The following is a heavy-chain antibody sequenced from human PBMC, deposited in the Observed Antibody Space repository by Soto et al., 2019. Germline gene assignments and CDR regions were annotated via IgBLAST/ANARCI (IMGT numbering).Heavy chain of an antibody. D-gene: IGHD6-19*01. Sequence: EVQLVDSGGGLVQPGGSLRLSCAASGFTLSSYDMHWVRQPTGKGLEWVSTIGTAGDTYYPGSVKGRFTISRESAKNSLYLRMNSLRAEDTALYYCIRAVAGCWHFNLWGRGTLVTVSS. CDR3: IRAVAGCWHFNL. J-gene: IGHJ2*01. CDR1: GFTLSSYD. V-gene: IGHV3-13*01. CDR2: IGTAGDT.